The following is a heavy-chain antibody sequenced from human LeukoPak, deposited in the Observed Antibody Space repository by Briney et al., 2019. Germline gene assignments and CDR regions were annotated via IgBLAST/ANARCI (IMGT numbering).Heavy chain of an antibody. CDR1: GFTFSSYA. CDR2: ISGSGDST. Sequence: GGSLRLSCAASGFTFSSYAMSWVRQAPGKGLEWVSAISGSGDSTYYADSVKGRFTISRDNSKNTLYLQMKSLRAEDTAVYYCARYRYSSGWYYFEHWGQGIPVTVSS. J-gene: IGHJ4*02. CDR3: ARYRYSSGWYYFEH. D-gene: IGHD6-19*01. V-gene: IGHV3-23*01.